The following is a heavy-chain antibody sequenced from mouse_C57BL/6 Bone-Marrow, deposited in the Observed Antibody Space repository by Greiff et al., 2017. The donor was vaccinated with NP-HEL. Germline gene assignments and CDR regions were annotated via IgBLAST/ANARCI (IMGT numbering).Heavy chain of an antibody. CDR3: ARRDYYGGPYFDV. J-gene: IGHJ1*03. CDR1: GYTFSSYG. V-gene: IGHV5-6*02. D-gene: IGHD1-1*01. Sequence: EVKLQESGGDLVKPGGSLKLSCAASGYTFSSYGMSWVRQTPDKRLEWVATISSGGSYTYYPDSVKGRFTISRDNTKNTLYLQMSSLKSEDTAMYDCARRDYYGGPYFDVWGTGTAVTVSS. CDR2: ISSGGSYT.